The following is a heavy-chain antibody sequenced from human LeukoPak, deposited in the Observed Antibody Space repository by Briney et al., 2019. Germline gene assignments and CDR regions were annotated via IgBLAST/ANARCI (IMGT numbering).Heavy chain of an antibody. D-gene: IGHD6-13*01. Sequence: GRSLRLSCAASGFTFDNYAMHWVRQGPGKGLEWVSGISWNSISIGYADSVKGRFTISRDNAKNSLYLQMNSLRTEDMALYYCARGPGSSWSPFDYWGQGTLVTVSS. J-gene: IGHJ4*02. V-gene: IGHV3-9*03. CDR1: GFTFDNYA. CDR3: ARGPGSSWSPFDY. CDR2: ISWNSISI.